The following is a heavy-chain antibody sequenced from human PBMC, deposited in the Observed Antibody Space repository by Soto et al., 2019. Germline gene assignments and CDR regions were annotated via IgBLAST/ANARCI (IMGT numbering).Heavy chain of an antibody. CDR3: ARTAAAGTRYYGMDV. CDR1: GFTFTSYA. J-gene: IGHJ6*02. CDR2: VSYDGNDN. V-gene: IGHV3-30-3*01. Sequence: QVQLVESGGGVVQPGGSLRLSCAASGFTFTSYAMHWVRQAPGKGLEWVAAVSYDGNDNYYADFVKGRFTISRDNSKNTLNRQMDSLRPEDTAVYSCARTAAAGTRYYGMDVWGQGTTVTVS. D-gene: IGHD6-13*01.